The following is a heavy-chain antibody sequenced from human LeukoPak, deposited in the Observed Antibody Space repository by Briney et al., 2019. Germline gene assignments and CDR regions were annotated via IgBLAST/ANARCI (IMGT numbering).Heavy chain of an antibody. D-gene: IGHD5-18*01. CDR3: ARVDTAMGLRRYHFDY. CDR2: IIPIFGTA. CDR1: GGTFSSYA. Sequence: ASVKVSCKASGGTFSSYAISWVRQAPGQGLEWMRGIIPIFGTANYAQKFQGRVTITADESTSTAYMELSSLRSEDTAVYYCARVDTAMGLRRYHFDYWGQGTLVTVSS. J-gene: IGHJ4*02. V-gene: IGHV1-69*13.